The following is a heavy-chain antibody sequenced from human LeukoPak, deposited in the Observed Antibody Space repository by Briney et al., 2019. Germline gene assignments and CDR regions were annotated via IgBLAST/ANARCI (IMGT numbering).Heavy chain of an antibody. CDR1: GGSFSGYY. CDR3: ARYLTLPTAEKNRPKGYYFDY. J-gene: IGHJ4*02. CDR2: INHSGST. Sequence: PSETLSLTCAVYGGSFSGYYWSWIRQPPGKGLEWIGEINHSGSTNYNPSLKSRVTISVDMSKNQFSLKLSSVTAADTAVYYCARYLTLPTAEKNRPKGYYFDYWGQGTLVTVSS. D-gene: IGHD2/OR15-2a*01. V-gene: IGHV4-34*01.